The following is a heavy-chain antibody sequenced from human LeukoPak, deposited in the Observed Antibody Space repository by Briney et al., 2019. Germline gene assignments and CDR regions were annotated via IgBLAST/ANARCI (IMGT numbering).Heavy chain of an antibody. CDR1: GGSISSYY. J-gene: IGHJ4*02. CDR3: ARVDSTNWYEYRGYFDY. V-gene: IGHV4-34*01. Sequence: SETLSLTCTVSGGSISSYYWSWIRQPPGKGLEWIGEINHSGSTNYNPSLKSRVTISVETSKNQFSLKLSSVTAADTAVYYCARVDSTNWYEYRGYFDYWGQGTLVTVSS. CDR2: INHSGST. D-gene: IGHD1-20*01.